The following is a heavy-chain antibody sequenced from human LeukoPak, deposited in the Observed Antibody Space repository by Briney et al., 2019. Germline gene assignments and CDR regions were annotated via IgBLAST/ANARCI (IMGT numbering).Heavy chain of an antibody. Sequence: GGSLRLSCAVSGFTFSNYWMHWVRQAPGKGLVWVSRINSDGTSTSYADSVKGRFTISRDNAKNTLYLQMNSLRAEDTAMYYCARDYVSGFWSGNSDYWGQGTLVTVSS. J-gene: IGHJ4*02. CDR2: INSDGTST. CDR1: GFTFSNYW. CDR3: ARDYVSGFWSGNSDY. D-gene: IGHD3-3*01. V-gene: IGHV3-74*01.